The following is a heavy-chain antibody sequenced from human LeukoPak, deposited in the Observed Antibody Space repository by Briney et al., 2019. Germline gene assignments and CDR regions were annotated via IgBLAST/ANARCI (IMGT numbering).Heavy chain of an antibody. CDR1: GGTFSSYA. CDR3: ARDSSGWYGRGYYYYGMDV. D-gene: IGHD6-19*01. CDR2: INPNSGGT. J-gene: IGHJ6*02. V-gene: IGHV1-2*02. Sequence: ASVKVSCKASGGTFSSYAISWVRQAPGQGLEWMGWINPNSGGTNYAQKFQGRVTMTRDTSISTAYMELSRLRSDDTAVYYCARDSSGWYGRGYYYYGMDVWGQGTTVTVSS.